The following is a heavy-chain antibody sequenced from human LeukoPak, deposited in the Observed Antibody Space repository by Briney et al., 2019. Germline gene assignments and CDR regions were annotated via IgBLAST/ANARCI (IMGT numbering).Heavy chain of an antibody. D-gene: IGHD1-20*01. Sequence: SETLSLTCTVSGGSISSYYWSWIRQPPGKGLEWIGYIYYSGSTNYNPSLKSRVTISVDTSKNQFSLKLSSVTAADTAVYCCARERITGTIDYWGQGTLVTVSS. V-gene: IGHV4-59*01. CDR2: IYYSGST. J-gene: IGHJ4*02. CDR3: ARERITGTIDY. CDR1: GGSISSYY.